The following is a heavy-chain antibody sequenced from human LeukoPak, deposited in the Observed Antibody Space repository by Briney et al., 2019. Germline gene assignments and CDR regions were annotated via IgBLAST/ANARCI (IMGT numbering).Heavy chain of an antibody. V-gene: IGHV7-4-1*02. CDR1: GYTFTSHA. D-gene: IGHD3-22*01. J-gene: IGHJ6*03. Sequence: ASVKVSCKASGYTFTSHAMNWVRQAPGQGLEWMGWINTNTGNPTYAQGFTGRFVFSLDTSVSTAYLQISSLKAEDTAVYYCARARYSSGYYYPSYYYYYMDVWGKGTTVTISS. CDR2: INTNTGNP. CDR3: ARARYSSGYYYPSYYYYYMDV.